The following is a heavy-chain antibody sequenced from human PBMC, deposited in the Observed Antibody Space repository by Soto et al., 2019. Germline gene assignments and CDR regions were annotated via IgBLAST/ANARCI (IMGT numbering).Heavy chain of an antibody. V-gene: IGHV4-31*02. Sequence: PWETLSLTCTVSGGSISSGGYYWSWIRQHPGKGLEWIGYIYYSGSTYYNPSLKSRVTISVDTSKNQFSLKLSSVTAADTAVYYCARAKASGFGYGMDVWGQGTTVTVSS. CDR1: GGSISSGGYY. CDR3: ARAKASGFGYGMDV. J-gene: IGHJ6*02. CDR2: IYYSGST. D-gene: IGHD3-16*01.